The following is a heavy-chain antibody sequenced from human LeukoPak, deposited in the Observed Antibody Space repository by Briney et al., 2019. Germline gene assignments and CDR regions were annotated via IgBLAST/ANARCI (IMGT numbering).Heavy chain of an antibody. Sequence: GGSLRLSCVASGFTLSRYWMHWVRQTPGKGLVWVSRINGDESYTRYGDSVKGRFTISRDNTKNTLYLQMNSLRVEDTAVYYCAREAEDTGAWYMDVWGKGTTVTVSS. CDR1: GFTLSRYW. D-gene: IGHD1-1*01. J-gene: IGHJ6*03. CDR3: AREAEDTGAWYMDV. V-gene: IGHV3-74*01. CDR2: INGDESYT.